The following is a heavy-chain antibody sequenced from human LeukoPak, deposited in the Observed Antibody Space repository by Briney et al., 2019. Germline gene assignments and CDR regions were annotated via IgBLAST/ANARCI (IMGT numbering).Heavy chain of an antibody. Sequence: GGSLRLSCAASGFTFSSYAMHWVRQAPGKGLEYVSAISSNGGSTYYANSVKGRFTISRDNSKNTLYLQMGSLRAEDMAVYYCAKGPYSSSWYGAFDIWGQGTMVTVSS. D-gene: IGHD6-13*01. J-gene: IGHJ3*02. V-gene: IGHV3-64*01. CDR2: ISSNGGST. CDR1: GFTFSSYA. CDR3: AKGPYSSSWYGAFDI.